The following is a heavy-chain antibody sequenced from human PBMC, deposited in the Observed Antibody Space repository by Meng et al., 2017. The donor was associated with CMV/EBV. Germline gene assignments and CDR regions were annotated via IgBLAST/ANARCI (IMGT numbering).Heavy chain of an antibody. CDR1: GYTFTSYD. CDR2: MNPNSGST. J-gene: IGHJ4*02. CDR3: ARGVAAAPPFFDY. V-gene: IGHV1-8*03. Sequence: KASGYTFTSYDINWVRQATGQGLEWMGWMNPNSGSTGYAQKFQGRVTITRNTSISTAYMELSSLRSEDTAVYYCARGVAAAPPFFDYWGQGTLVTVSS. D-gene: IGHD6-13*01.